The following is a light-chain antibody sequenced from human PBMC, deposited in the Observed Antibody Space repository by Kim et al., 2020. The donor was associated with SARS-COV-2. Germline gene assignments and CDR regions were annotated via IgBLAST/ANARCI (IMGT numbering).Light chain of an antibody. CDR1: SLRSYY. CDR2: GKN. V-gene: IGLV3-19*01. J-gene: IGLJ3*02. Sequence: SSELTQDPAVSVALGQTVRITCQGDSLRSYYASWYQQKPGQAPVLVIYGKNNRPSGIPDRFSGSSSGNTASLTITGAQAEDEADYYCNSRDSSAKQGWVFGGGTQLTVL. CDR3: NSRDSSAKQGWV.